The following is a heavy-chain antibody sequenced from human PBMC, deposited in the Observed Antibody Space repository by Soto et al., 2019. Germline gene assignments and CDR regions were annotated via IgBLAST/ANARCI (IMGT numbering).Heavy chain of an antibody. CDR1: GFTFSSYS. V-gene: IGHV3-21*01. Sequence: GGSLRLSCAASGFTFSSYSMNWVRQAPGKGLEWVSSISSSSSYIYYADSVKGRFTISRDNAKNSLYLQMNSLRAEDTAVYYRARDLLNNWNNEYYFDYWGQGTLVTVSS. CDR2: ISSSSSYI. D-gene: IGHD1-20*01. CDR3: ARDLLNNWNNEYYFDY. J-gene: IGHJ4*02.